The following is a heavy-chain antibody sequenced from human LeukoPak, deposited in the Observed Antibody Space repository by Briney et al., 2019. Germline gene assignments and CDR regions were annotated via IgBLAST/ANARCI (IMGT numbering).Heavy chain of an antibody. Sequence: GGSLRLSCAASGFTFSSYAMSWVRQAPGKGLEWVSAISGSGGSTYYADSVKGRFTISRDNSKNSLYLQMNSLRAEDTAVYYCARDRYYDSSGYYGYWGRGTLVTVSS. CDR1: GFTFSSYA. V-gene: IGHV3-23*01. CDR2: ISGSGGST. J-gene: IGHJ4*02. D-gene: IGHD3-22*01. CDR3: ARDRYYDSSGYYGY.